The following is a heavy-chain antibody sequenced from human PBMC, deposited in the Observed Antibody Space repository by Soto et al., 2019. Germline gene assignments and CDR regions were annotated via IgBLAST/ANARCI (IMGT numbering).Heavy chain of an antibody. V-gene: IGHV5-10-1*01. CDR1: GYSFTSYW. CDR3: AKDESWCSGGSCYENPPMDV. J-gene: IGHJ6*02. CDR2: IDPSDSYT. D-gene: IGHD2-15*01. Sequence: GESLKISCKGSGYSFTSYWISWVRQMPGKGLEWMGRIDPSDSYTNYSPSFQGHVTISADNSKNTLYLQMNSLRAEDTAVYYCAKDESWCSGGSCYENPPMDVWGQGTTVTVSS.